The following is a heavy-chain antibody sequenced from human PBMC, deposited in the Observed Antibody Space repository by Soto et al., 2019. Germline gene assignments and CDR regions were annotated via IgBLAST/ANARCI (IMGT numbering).Heavy chain of an antibody. D-gene: IGHD6-13*01. CDR3: ASTSQQLVRYYYYYYGMDV. CDR2: ISAFNGNT. CDR1: GYTFTSYG. J-gene: IGHJ6*02. V-gene: IGHV1-18*04. Sequence: ASVNVSCKASGYTFTSYGISWVRQAPGQGLEWMGWISAFNGNTNYAQKFQGRVTMTADESTSTAYMELSSLRSEDTAVYYCASTSQQLVRYYYYYYGMDVWGQGTTVTVSS.